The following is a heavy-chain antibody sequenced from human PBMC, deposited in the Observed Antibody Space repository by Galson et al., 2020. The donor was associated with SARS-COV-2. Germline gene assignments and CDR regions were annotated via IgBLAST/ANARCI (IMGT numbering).Heavy chain of an antibody. CDR2: INHSGSS. V-gene: IGHV4-34*01. J-gene: IGHJ4*02. Sequence: SETLSLTCAVYGGSFNDYYWTWIRQTPGKGLEWIGEINHSGSSNYNPSLKSRVTISADTSKNQFSLKLSSVIAADAAVYYCARGYWVAAHPVDYWSQGTLVSVSS. D-gene: IGHD6-19*01. CDR1: GGSFNDYY. CDR3: ARGYWVAAHPVDY.